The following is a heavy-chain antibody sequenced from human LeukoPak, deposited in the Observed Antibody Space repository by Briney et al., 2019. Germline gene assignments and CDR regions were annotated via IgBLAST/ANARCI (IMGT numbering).Heavy chain of an antibody. CDR3: ARDRGQLVYHDAFDI. CDR2: ISSSSSYI. D-gene: IGHD6-6*01. V-gene: IGHV3-21*01. Sequence: GSLRLSCAASGFTFSSYSMNWVRQAPGKGLEWVSSISSSSSYIYYADSVKGRFTISRDNAKNSLYLQMNSLRAEDTAVYYCARDRGQLVYHDAFDIWGQGTMVTVSS. CDR1: GFTFSSYS. J-gene: IGHJ3*02.